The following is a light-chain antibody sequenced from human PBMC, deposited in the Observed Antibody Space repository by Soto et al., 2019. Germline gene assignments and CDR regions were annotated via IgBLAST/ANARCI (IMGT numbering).Light chain of an antibody. J-gene: IGLJ2*01. CDR3: SSYAYSSTVV. CDR2: DVS. Sequence: QSALPQPASVSGSPGPSITISCTGTSSDVGGYNYVSWYQQHPGKAPKRMIYDVSNRPSGVSNRFSGSKTGNTASLTISGLQSEDEADYYCSSYAYSSTVVFGGGTKLTV. V-gene: IGLV2-14*01. CDR1: SSDVGGYNY.